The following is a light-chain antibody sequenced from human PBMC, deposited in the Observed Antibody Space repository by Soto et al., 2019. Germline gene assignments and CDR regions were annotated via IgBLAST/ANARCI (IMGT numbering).Light chain of an antibody. CDR3: QKYNSAPIT. CDR2: KAS. CDR1: QSISHW. Sequence: IQMTQSPSTLSASVGDRITITCRASQSISHWLAWHQQKPGKAPTLLIYKASTLETGVPSRFSGSGSGTEFTLTISSLQPEDVAIYYCQKYNSAPITFGQGTRLEIK. V-gene: IGKV1-5*03. J-gene: IGKJ5*01.